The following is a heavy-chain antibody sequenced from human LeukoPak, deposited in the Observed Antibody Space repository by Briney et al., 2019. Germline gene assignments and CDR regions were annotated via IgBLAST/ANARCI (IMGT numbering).Heavy chain of an antibody. J-gene: IGHJ4*02. V-gene: IGHV3-23*01. D-gene: IGHD2-21*01. CDR2: ISGSGGST. CDR1: GFTFSSCA. Sequence: PGGSLRLFCAASGFTFSSCAMSWVRQAPGKGLGWVSAISGSGGSTYYADSVKGRFTISRDNSKNTLYLQMNSLRAEDTAVYYCARVKGAYCDDYWGQGTLVTVSS. CDR3: ARVKGAYCDDY.